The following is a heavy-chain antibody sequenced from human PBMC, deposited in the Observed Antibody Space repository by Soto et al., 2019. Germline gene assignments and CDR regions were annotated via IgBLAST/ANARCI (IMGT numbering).Heavy chain of an antibody. V-gene: IGHV4-39*01. CDR1: GGSISSSSYY. CDR3: ARHKPRVPYIVVVPAAMDWFDP. CDR2: IYYSGST. Sequence: SETLSLTCTVSGGSISSSSYYWGWIRQPPGKGLEWIGSIYYSGSTYYNPSLKSRFTIPVDTSKNQFSLKLSSVTAADTAVYYCARHKPRVPYIVVVPAAMDWFDPWGQGTLVTVSS. J-gene: IGHJ5*02. D-gene: IGHD2-2*01.